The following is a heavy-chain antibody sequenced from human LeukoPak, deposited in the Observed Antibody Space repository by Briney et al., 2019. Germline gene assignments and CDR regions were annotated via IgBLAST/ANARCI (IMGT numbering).Heavy chain of an antibody. CDR2: IYHSGNT. CDR1: GYSISSSYY. J-gene: IGHJ4*02. D-gene: IGHD2-8*01. CDR3: ARSGSVGVAI. V-gene: IGHV4-38-2*02. Sequence: PSETLSLTCTVSGYSISSSYYWGWVRQPPGKGLEWIGTIYHSGNTYYNPSLKSRVTISVDTSKNQFSLKLNSVTATDTAVYYCARSGSVGVAIWGQGTLVTVSS.